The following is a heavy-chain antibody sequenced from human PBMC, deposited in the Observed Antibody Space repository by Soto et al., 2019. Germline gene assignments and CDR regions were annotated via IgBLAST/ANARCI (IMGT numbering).Heavy chain of an antibody. CDR1: GGSISSYY. CDR2: IYYSGST. V-gene: IGHV4-59*01. Sequence: SETLSLTCTVSGGSISSYYWSWIRQPPGKGLEWIGYIYYSGSTNYNPSLKSRVTISVDTSKNQFSLKLSSVTAADTAVYYCARTNGGNFDAFDIWGQGTMVTV. CDR3: ARTNGGNFDAFDI. J-gene: IGHJ3*02. D-gene: IGHD2-21*02.